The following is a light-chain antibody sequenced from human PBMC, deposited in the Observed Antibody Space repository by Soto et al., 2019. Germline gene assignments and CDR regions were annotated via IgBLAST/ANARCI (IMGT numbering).Light chain of an antibody. CDR3: QSYDSSLSAWV. V-gene: IGLV1-40*01. CDR2: SNN. Sequence: QSVLAQPPSISGAPGQRVTISCTGSNSNIGAGYDVHWYQQLPGTVPKLLIYSNNNRPLGVPDRFSGSKSGASASLAITGLQAEDETVYYCQSYDSSLSAWVFGGGTKVTVL. CDR1: NSNIGAGYD. J-gene: IGLJ3*02.